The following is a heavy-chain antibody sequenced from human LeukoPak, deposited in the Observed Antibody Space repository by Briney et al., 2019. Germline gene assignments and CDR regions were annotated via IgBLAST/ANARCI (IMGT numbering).Heavy chain of an antibody. Sequence: GGSLRLSCVASGFTFSSYWMHWVRQAPGKGLLWVSRINSDGTTTYYADSVKGRFTISRDNAKNTLYLQVNSLRAEDTAVYYCARGNYYGMDVWGQGTTVTVSS. J-gene: IGHJ6*02. CDR1: GFTFSSYW. CDR3: ARGNYYGMDV. CDR2: INSDGTTT. V-gene: IGHV3-74*01.